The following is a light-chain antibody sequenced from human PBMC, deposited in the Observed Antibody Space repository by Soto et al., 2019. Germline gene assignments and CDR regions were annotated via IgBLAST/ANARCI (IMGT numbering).Light chain of an antibody. V-gene: IGLV2-23*01. CDR2: EGS. CDR3: CSYAGSSTLYV. CDR1: SSDVGSYNL. J-gene: IGLJ1*01. Sequence: QSALTQPASVSGSPGQSITISCTGTSSDVGSYNLVSWYQQHPGKSPKLIIYEGSKRPSWVSNRFSGSKYGNTASLTISGLTAEDLDHYYCCSYAGSSTLYVLGTGTKLT.